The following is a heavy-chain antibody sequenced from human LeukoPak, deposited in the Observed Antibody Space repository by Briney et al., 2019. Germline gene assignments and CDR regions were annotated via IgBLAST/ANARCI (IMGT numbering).Heavy chain of an antibody. J-gene: IGHJ5*02. CDR3: ASLRRPHDYDNWFDH. CDR1: AGSIASSF. V-gene: IGHV4-59*13. D-gene: IGHD4-17*01. Sequence: SQSLSLTWSLAAGSIASSFSTWIRQAPGKGLEWIGLTYVGVGGNYKTSLRSRVDISLDTPNTRYSLRLTSVPAPDTGVYSWASLRRPHDYDNWFDHWGQGILVTVSS. CDR2: TYVGVGG.